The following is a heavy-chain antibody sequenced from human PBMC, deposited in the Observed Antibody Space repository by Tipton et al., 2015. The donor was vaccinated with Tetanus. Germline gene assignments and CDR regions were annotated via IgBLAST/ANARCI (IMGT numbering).Heavy chain of an antibody. CDR2: VWYDGGNK. J-gene: IGHJ4*02. V-gene: IGHV3-33*01. CDR3: ASGCAADRCRSLVNQYYFQY. D-gene: IGHD1-14*01. CDR1: LSGHA. Sequence: LSGHAMHWVRQAPGKGLEWVAIVWYDGGNKYYAESVKGRFTISKDNVRNTLSLQMNSPTVEDTAVYYCASGCAADRCRSLVNQYYFQYWGQGALVSVSS.